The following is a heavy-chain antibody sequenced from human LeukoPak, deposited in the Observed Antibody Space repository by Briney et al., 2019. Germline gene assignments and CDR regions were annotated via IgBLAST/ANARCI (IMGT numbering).Heavy chain of an antibody. D-gene: IGHD2-15*01. CDR2: IDWNGDAL. CDR1: GFSNADYG. J-gene: IGHJ4*02. Sequence: GGSLRLSCVGAGFSNADYGMSWVRQGPGKGLEWVAGIDWNGDALQYADSVKGRFTISRDNAKNSLYLQMNTLRPGDTAVYYCARDLSATWYSLAYWGQGTLVTVSS. CDR3: ARDLSATWYSLAY. V-gene: IGHV3-20*04.